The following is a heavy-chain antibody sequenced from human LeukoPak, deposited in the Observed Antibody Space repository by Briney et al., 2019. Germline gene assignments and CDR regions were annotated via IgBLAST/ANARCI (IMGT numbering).Heavy chain of an antibody. D-gene: IGHD4-11*01. CDR3: AKAFDYNGLRGEGGSSDC. Sequence: QPGGSLRLSCVASGFNFSKNDMHWVRQTTKRGLEWVSAIGVGGDTYYADPVKGRFTISREDGKNSVYLQMNSLGAGDTAVYFCAKAFDYNGLRGEGGSSDCWGQGALVTVSS. CDR2: IGVGGDT. J-gene: IGHJ4*02. V-gene: IGHV3-13*01. CDR1: GFNFSKND.